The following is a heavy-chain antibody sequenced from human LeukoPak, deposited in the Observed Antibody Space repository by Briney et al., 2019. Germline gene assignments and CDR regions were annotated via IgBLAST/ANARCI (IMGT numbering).Heavy chain of an antibody. CDR1: GFTFSSYA. J-gene: IGHJ4*02. CDR3: ARDGVDTKHDY. Sequence: PGGSLRLSCAASGFTFSSYAMHWARQAPGKGLEWVAAISYDGSNKYYADSVKGRFTISRDNSKNTLYLQMNSLRAEDTAVYYCARDGVDTKHDYWGQGSLVTVSS. V-gene: IGHV3-30-3*01. CDR2: ISYDGSNK. D-gene: IGHD5-18*01.